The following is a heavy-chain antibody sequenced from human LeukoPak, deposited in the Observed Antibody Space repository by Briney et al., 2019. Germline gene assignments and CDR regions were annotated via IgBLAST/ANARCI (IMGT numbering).Heavy chain of an antibody. CDR3: ARAGAWQGAGYLGMDYYYGMDV. CDR1: GYTFTGYY. D-gene: IGHD2-21*01. J-gene: IGHJ6*02. Sequence: ASVKVSCKASGYTFTGYYMHWVRQAPGQGLEWMGWINPNSGGTNYAQKFQGWVTMTRDTSISTAYMELSRLRSDDTAVYYCARAGAWQGAGYLGMDYYYGMDVWGQGTTVTVSS. V-gene: IGHV1-2*04. CDR2: INPNSGGT.